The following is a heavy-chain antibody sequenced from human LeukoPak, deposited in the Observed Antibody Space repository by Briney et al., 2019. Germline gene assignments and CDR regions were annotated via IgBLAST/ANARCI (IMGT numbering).Heavy chain of an antibody. CDR2: IRSSGTTI. CDR3: ARDRGAVTDDFDY. J-gene: IGHJ4*02. V-gene: IGHV3-11*04. D-gene: IGHD6-19*01. Sequence: GGSLRLSCVASGFTFSDYYMSWIRQAPGKGLEWVSYIRSSGTTIHYADSVKGRFTISRDNAKNSLYLQMNSLRAEDTDVYYCARDRGAVTDDFDYWRQGTLVIVPS. CDR1: GFTFSDYY.